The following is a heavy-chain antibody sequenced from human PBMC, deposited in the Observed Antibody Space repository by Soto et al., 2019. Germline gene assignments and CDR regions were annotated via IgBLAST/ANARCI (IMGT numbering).Heavy chain of an antibody. V-gene: IGHV3-23*01. Sequence: EVPLLESGGGLVQPGESLRLSCAASGFTFSNYAMTWVRQAPGKGLEWVSGISSIGGTTYYTDSVKGRFTISRDNSKNTLYLQMNSLRVEDTAIYYCAKEEWLGESRGPNYWGQGTLVTVSS. CDR2: ISSIGGTT. CDR1: GFTFSNYA. CDR3: AKEEWLGESRGPNY. J-gene: IGHJ4*02. D-gene: IGHD3-10*01.